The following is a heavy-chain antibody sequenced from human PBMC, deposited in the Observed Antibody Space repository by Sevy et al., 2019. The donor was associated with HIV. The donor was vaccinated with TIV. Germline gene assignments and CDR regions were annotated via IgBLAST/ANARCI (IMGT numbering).Heavy chain of an antibody. CDR1: GFNFSSHG. CDR3: AKEGRPSGPRLLWFAELLYQFDF. CDR2: ISYDGSQK. J-gene: IGHJ4*02. D-gene: IGHD3-10*01. V-gene: IGHV3-30*18. Sequence: GGSLRLSCAASGFNFSSHGMHWVRQAPGKGLEWVAVISYDGSQKYYADSIKGRFIISRDNSKKTLSLQMNSLKREDTALYYCAKEGRPSGPRLLWFAELLYQFDFWGQGTLVTVSS.